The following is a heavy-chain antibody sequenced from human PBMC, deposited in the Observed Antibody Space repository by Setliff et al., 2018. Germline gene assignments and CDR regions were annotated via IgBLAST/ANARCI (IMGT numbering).Heavy chain of an antibody. CDR1: GESFSNNY. D-gene: IGHD3-10*01. Sequence: SETLSLTCSVYGESFSNNYWSWIRQPPGKGLEWIGESSHSGSTSYSPSLKSRLTMSVDTSKNQFSLQLNSLTAADTAIYYCARGNMFDGSGRWFDYWGQGTLVTVSS. CDR3: ARGNMFDGSGRWFDY. V-gene: IGHV4-34*01. J-gene: IGHJ4*02. CDR2: SSHSGST.